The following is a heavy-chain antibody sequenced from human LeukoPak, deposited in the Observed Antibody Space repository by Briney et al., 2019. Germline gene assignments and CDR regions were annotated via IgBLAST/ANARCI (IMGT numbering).Heavy chain of an antibody. Sequence: PGGSLRLSCAASGFTFYDYAMHWVRQVPGKGLEWVSLISGDGGSTYYADSVKGRFTISRDNSKNSLYLQMNSLRTEDIAFYYCAKESKYHYYGMDVWGQGTTVTVSS. D-gene: IGHD2-2*01. V-gene: IGHV3-43*02. CDR2: ISGDGGST. CDR1: GFTFYDYA. J-gene: IGHJ6*02. CDR3: AKESKYHYYGMDV.